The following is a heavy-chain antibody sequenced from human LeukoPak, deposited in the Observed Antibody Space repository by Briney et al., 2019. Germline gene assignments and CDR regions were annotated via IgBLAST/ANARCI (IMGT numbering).Heavy chain of an antibody. J-gene: IGHJ4*02. V-gene: IGHV4-34*01. Sequence: PSETLSLTCAVSGTSFSSYYWSWIRQPPGKGLEWIGEVNHSGYTNDNPSLKSRVTISVDTSKNQFSLRLRSVTAADTGVYFCARMTTGHHFWGQGTLVTVSS. CDR1: GTSFSSYY. D-gene: IGHD4-17*01. CDR3: ARMTTGHHF. CDR2: VNHSGYT.